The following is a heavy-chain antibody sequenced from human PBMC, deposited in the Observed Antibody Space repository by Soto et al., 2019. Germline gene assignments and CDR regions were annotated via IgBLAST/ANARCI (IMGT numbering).Heavy chain of an antibody. CDR3: ARQVYTVVTPMDF. Sequence: QTVGSLRLSCVASGFTFSAYSMNWVRQAPGKGLEWLSYISGDRAYIYYADSVRGRFTISRDNAENSLYLQMDNLRDEDTALYYCARQVYTVVTPMDFWGQGTLVTVSS. CDR2: ISGDRAYI. V-gene: IGHV3-48*02. CDR1: GFTFSAYS. J-gene: IGHJ4*02. D-gene: IGHD2-21*02.